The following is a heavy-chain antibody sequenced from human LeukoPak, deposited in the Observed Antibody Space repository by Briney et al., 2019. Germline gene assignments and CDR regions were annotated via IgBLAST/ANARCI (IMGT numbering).Heavy chain of an antibody. CDR2: ISSRSRTI. V-gene: IGHV3-48*03. Sequence: PGGSLRLSCAASGFTFSSYEMNWVRQAPGKGLEWISFISSRSRTIYYADSVKGRFIISRDNAKNSLYLQMNSLRAEDTAVYFCARGVYSGYDLDYWGQGTLVTVSS. CDR1: GFTFSSYE. CDR3: ARGVYSGYDLDY. D-gene: IGHD5-12*01. J-gene: IGHJ4*02.